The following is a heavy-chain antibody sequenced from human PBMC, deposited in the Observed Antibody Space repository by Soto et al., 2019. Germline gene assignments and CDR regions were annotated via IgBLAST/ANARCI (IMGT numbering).Heavy chain of an antibody. J-gene: IGHJ4*02. Sequence: PGGSLRLSCAASGFTFSSYAMSWVRQAPGKGLEWVSAISGSGGSTYYADSVKGRFTISRDNSKNTLYLQMNSLRAEDTAVYYCAKRYYYDSSGYGPLDYWGQGTLVTVSS. D-gene: IGHD3-22*01. V-gene: IGHV3-23*01. CDR1: GFTFSSYA. CDR2: ISGSGGST. CDR3: AKRYYYDSSGYGPLDY.